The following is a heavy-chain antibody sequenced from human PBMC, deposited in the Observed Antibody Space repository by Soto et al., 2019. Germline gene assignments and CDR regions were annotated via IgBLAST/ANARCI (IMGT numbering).Heavy chain of an antibody. V-gene: IGHV3-66*01. D-gene: IGHD3-16*01. CDR1: GFAVSINS. Sequence: EVQLVESGGGLVQPGGYLRLSCAASGFAVSINSTSWVRQAPGEGLECVSVIHAGDSIYFADSVRGRFSISREISKNTGYLQLNSLRAEDTTVYYCTTAAPWGESDYWGQGTLVTVSS. CDR2: IHAGDSI. J-gene: IGHJ4*02. CDR3: TTAAPWGESDY.